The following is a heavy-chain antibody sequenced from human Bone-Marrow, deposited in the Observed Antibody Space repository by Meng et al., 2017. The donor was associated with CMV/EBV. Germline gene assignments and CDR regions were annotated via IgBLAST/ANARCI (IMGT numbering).Heavy chain of an antibody. CDR2: ITPIFGTA. CDR3: ARDKSGSDYYDSSGFDY. V-gene: IGHV1-69*01. D-gene: IGHD3-22*01. Sequence: GHFSGYTISWERQAPGQGLEWMGGITPIFGTANCAQRFQGRVTITADESTSTAYMELSGLRSEDTAVYYCARDKSGSDYYDSSGFDYWGQGTLVTVSS. CDR1: GHFSGYT. J-gene: IGHJ4*02.